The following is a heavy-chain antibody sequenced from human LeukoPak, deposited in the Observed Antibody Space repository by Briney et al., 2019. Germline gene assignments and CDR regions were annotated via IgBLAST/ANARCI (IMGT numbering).Heavy chain of an antibody. V-gene: IGHV3-21*01. CDR2: ISSSSSYI. CDR1: GFTFSSYS. J-gene: IGHJ5*02. CDR3: AREGGTDYDILTGYYLPRWFDP. D-gene: IGHD3-9*01. Sequence: GGSLRLSCAASGFTFSSYSMNWVRQAPGKGLEWVSSISSSSSYIYYADSVKGRFTISRDNVKNSLYLQMNSLRAEDTAVYYCAREGGTDYDILTGYYLPRWFDPWGQGTLVTVSS.